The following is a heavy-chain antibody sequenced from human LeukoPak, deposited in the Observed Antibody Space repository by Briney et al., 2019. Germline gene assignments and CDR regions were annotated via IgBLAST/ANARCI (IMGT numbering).Heavy chain of an antibody. V-gene: IGHV3-23*01. Sequence: GGSLRLSCAASGFTFSSYAMSWVRQAPGKGLEWVSAISGSGGSTYYADSVKGRFTISRDNSKNTLYLQMNSLRAEDTAVYYCARDSSPGMVRGVIGITPAVTDAFDIWGQGTMVTVSS. D-gene: IGHD3-10*01. CDR3: ARDSSPGMVRGVIGITPAVTDAFDI. CDR2: ISGSGGST. J-gene: IGHJ3*02. CDR1: GFTFSSYA.